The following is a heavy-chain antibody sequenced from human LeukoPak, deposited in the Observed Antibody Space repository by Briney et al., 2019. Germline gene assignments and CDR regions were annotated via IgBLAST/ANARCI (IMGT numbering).Heavy chain of an antibody. V-gene: IGHV3-20*04. CDR1: GFTFDDYG. J-gene: IGHJ4*02. CDR2: VNWNAGSK. Sequence: GGSLRLSCATSGFTFDDYGMSWVRQAPGKGLEWVSGVNWNAGSKGYADSVKGRFTISRDNAKNSLYLQMSSLRAEDTALYYCARDPTYVWGSYIDYWGQGTLVTVSS. D-gene: IGHD3-16*01. CDR3: ARDPTYVWGSYIDY.